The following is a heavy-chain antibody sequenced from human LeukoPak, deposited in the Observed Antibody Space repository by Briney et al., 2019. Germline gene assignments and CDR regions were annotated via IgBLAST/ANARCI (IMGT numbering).Heavy chain of an antibody. D-gene: IGHD4-11*01. CDR1: GGSISGYY. CDR2: TYTTGTT. J-gene: IGHJ4*02. Sequence: SETLSLTCTVSGGSISGYYWSWVRHPPGKGLEWIGFTYTTGTTHYNPSLKSRVTISSAASKDQCSLKLSSVIVADTAIYYCASQTNYFDLWGQGILVTVSS. CDR3: ASQTNYFDL. V-gene: IGHV4-4*08.